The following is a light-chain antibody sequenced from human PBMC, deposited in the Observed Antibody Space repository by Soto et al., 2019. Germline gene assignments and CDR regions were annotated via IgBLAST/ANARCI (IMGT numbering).Light chain of an antibody. Sequence: DLQMTQSPSSLSASVGDRVTITCRASQSISSYLNWYQQKPGKAPKLLIYAASSLQSGVPSRFSGSGSGTDFILTISSLQPEDFATYYCQQSYSTPLFTFGPGTKVDIK. CDR2: AAS. V-gene: IGKV1-39*01. J-gene: IGKJ3*01. CDR3: QQSYSTPLFT. CDR1: QSISSY.